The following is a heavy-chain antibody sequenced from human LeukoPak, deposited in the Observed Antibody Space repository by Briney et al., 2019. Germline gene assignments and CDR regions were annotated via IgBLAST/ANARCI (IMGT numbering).Heavy chain of an antibody. CDR2: ISGSGGST. D-gene: IGHD3-3*02. CDR3: ARAKGIFGVVTTYYYYYYMDV. CDR1: GFTFSSYA. J-gene: IGHJ6*03. V-gene: IGHV3-23*01. Sequence: GGSLRLSCAASGFTFSSYAMSWVRQAPGKGLEWVSAISGSGGSTYYADSVKGRFTISRDNSKNTLYLQMNSLRAEDTAVYYCARAKGIFGVVTTYYYYYYMDVWGKGTTVTVSS.